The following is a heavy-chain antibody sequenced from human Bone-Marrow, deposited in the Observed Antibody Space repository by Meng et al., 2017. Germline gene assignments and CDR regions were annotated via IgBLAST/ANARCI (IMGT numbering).Heavy chain of an antibody. J-gene: IGHJ6*02. D-gene: IGHD6-19*01. CDR2: IYYSGST. Sequence: ESLKISCTVSGGSISSYYWSWIRQPPGKGLEWIGYIYYSGSTNYNPSLKSRVTISVDTSKNQFSLKLSSVTAADTAVYYCARDQWLVPPNYSPGYYYGMDVWGQGNTV. CDR1: GGSISSYY. V-gene: IGHV4-59*01. CDR3: ARDQWLVPPNYSPGYYYGMDV.